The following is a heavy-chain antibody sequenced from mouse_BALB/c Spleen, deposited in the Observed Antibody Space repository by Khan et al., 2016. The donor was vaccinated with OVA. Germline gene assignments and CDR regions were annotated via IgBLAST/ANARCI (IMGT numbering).Heavy chain of an antibody. V-gene: IGHV1-5*01. D-gene: IGHD4-1*01. Sequence: VQLQQSGTVLARPGASVKISCKASGYTFTSYWMHWVKQRPGQGLEWIGDIYPGNTDTNYNQKFKGKAKLTAVTSTSTAYMELSSLKNEDSAVYYCTRRNWDVAWFAYWGQGTLVTVSA. CDR2: IYPGNTDT. CDR3: TRRNWDVAWFAY. CDR1: GYTFTSYW. J-gene: IGHJ3*01.